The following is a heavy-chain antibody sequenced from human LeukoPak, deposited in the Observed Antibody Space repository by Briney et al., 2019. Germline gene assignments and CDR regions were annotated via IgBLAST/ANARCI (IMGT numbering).Heavy chain of an antibody. V-gene: IGHV4-59*01. CDR1: GASISSYY. J-gene: IGHJ4*02. Sequence: SETLSLTCTASGASISSYYWSWIRQPPGKGLEWIGFIYYSGSTKYNPSFKSRVTISVATSKNQFTLKRSSETAADTAVYYCAGEARGIAAAGTGYWGQGTLVTVSS. CDR2: IYYSGST. CDR3: AGEARGIAAAGTGY. D-gene: IGHD6-13*01.